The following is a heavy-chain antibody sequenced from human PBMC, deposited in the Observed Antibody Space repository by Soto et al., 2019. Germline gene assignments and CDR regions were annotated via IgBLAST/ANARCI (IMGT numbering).Heavy chain of an antibody. V-gene: IGHV3-48*03. CDR3: EKHYYDSSGYAFDY. CDR1: GFTFSSYE. Sequence: PGGSLRLSCAASGFTFSSYEMNWVRQAPGKGLEWVSYISSSGSTIYYADSVKGRFTISRDNAKNSLYLQMNSLRAEDTAVYYCEKHYYDSSGYAFDYWGQGTLVTVSS. CDR2: ISSSGSTI. J-gene: IGHJ4*02. D-gene: IGHD3-22*01.